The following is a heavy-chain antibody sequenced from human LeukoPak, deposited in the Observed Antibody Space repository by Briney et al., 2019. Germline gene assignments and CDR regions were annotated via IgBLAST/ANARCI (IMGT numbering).Heavy chain of an antibody. V-gene: IGHV3-30*02. CDR2: IRFDGNNK. J-gene: IGHJ4*02. D-gene: IGHD6-13*01. CDR3: AKVSSSSWYSFDY. Sequence: GGSLRLSCAASGFTFSSYGMHWVRQAPGKGLEWVAFIRFDGNNKYYADSVKGRFTISRDNSKNTLYLQMNSLRAEDTTVYYCAKVSSSSWYSFDYWGQGTLVTVSS. CDR1: GFTFSSYG.